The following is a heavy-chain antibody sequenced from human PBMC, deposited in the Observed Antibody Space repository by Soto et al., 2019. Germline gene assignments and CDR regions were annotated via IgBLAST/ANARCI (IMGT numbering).Heavy chain of an antibody. J-gene: IGHJ4*02. Sequence: EVQLLESGGGLVQPGGSLRLSCAASGFTFSSYAMSWVLQAPGKGMEWVSAISGSGGSTYYADSVKGRFTISRDNSKNTLYLQMNSLRAEDTAVYYCAKDAFTIFGGPHYFDYWGQGTLVTVSS. V-gene: IGHV3-23*01. CDR2: ISGSGGST. CDR1: GFTFSSYA. CDR3: AKDAFTIFGGPHYFDY. D-gene: IGHD3-3*01.